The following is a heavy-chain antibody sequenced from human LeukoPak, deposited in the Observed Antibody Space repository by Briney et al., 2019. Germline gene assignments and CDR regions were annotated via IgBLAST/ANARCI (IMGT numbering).Heavy chain of an antibody. J-gene: IGHJ4*02. D-gene: IGHD3-10*01. Sequence: GGSLRLPCAASGFSLSNYWMGWVRQVPGKGLEWVANIKQDGGEKYYVDSVKGRFTISRDNAKNSLYLQLNSLRAEDTAVYYCARVDSGTSGSFDYWGQGTLVTVSS. CDR1: GFSLSNYW. CDR3: ARVDSGTSGSFDY. V-gene: IGHV3-7*04. CDR2: IKQDGGEK.